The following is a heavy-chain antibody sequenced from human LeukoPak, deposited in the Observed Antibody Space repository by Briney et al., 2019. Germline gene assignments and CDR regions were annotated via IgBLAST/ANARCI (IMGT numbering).Heavy chain of an antibody. J-gene: IGHJ4*01. CDR1: GFTLGTDS. D-gene: IGHD5-12*01. V-gene: IGHV3-23*01. Sequence: GGSLRLSCVASGFTLGTDSMSWVRQAPRKGLEWVSSMWPIVDTTYYADSVTGRFTISRDNSQNTLYLQMHSLRAAGTALSYCAKDQRPGSGYNIHYLGHGGLGTVSS. CDR3: AKDQRPGSGYNIHY. CDR2: MWPIVDTT.